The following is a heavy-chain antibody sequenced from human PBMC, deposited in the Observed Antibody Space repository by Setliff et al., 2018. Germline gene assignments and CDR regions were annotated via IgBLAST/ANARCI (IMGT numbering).Heavy chain of an antibody. CDR1: GGSISSYY. Sequence: PSETLSLTCTVSGGSISSYYWSWIRQPPGKGLEWVGYMYNSGNTNYNPSLRRRVAISVDKSKNQFSLKLSSVTAADTAVYYCARALLWFGEGMDVWGKGTTVTVSS. CDR3: ARALLWFGEGMDV. V-gene: IGHV4-59*01. D-gene: IGHD3-10*01. J-gene: IGHJ6*03. CDR2: MYNSGNT.